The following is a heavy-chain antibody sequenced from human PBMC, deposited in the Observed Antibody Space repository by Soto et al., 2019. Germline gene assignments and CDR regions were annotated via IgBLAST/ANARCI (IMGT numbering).Heavy chain of an antibody. D-gene: IGHD1-26*01. CDR2: VYSDGSST. CDR1: GFTFSSYW. Sequence: PGRSLRLSCAASGFTFSSYWMHGVRQVSGKGLVWVSRVYSDGSSTSYADSVKRRFTISKDNAKNTLYLQMTSPRGEDTVGYYWGRAMSSGSYFDYWGQGTLVTVSS. V-gene: IGHV3-74*01. J-gene: IGHJ4*02. CDR3: GRAMSSGSYFDY.